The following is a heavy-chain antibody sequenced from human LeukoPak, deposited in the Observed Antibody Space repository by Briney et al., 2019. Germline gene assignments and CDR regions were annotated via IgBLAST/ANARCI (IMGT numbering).Heavy chain of an antibody. J-gene: IGHJ4*02. CDR2: IYSGGGA. CDR3: ARVNGYYGSGSYDY. V-gene: IGHV3-66*01. Sequence: GGSLRLSCAASGFTVTSNYMSWVRQAPGKGLEWVSIIYSGGGAYYADSVKGRFTISRDNSRNTLFLQMNSLRAEDTAMYYCARVNGYYGSGSYDYWGQGTLVTVSS. D-gene: IGHD3-10*01. CDR1: GFTVTSNY.